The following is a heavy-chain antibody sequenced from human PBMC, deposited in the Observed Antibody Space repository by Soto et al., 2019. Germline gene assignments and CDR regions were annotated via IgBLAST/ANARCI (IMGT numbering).Heavy chain of an antibody. CDR2: ISAYNGNT. D-gene: IGHD6-13*01. V-gene: IGHV1-18*01. J-gene: IGHJ5*02. CDR1: GHRITSHYG. CDR3: ARERPDGSRLDP. Sequence: ASVKVSCKASGHRITSHYGISWVRQAPGQGLEWMGWISAYNGNTKYAQKLQGRVTMTTDTSTSTAYMELRSLRSDDTAVYYCARERPDGSRLDPWGQGTLVTVSS.